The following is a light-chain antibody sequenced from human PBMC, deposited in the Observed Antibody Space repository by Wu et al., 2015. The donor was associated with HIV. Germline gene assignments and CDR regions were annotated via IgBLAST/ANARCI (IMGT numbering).Light chain of an antibody. CDR2: AAS. CDR1: QSVTNNY. V-gene: IGKV3-20*01. Sequence: EIVLTQSPVTLSLSPGEGATLSCRASQSVTNNYLAWYQQTPGQAPRLLIYAASTRATGIPDRFSGSGSGTDFTLTISWLETEDFAVYYCQQFGSSPWTFGQGTKVEI. J-gene: IGKJ1*01. CDR3: QQFGSSPWT.